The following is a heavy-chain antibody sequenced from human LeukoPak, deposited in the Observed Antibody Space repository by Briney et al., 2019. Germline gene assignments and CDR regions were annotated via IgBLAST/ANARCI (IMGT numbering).Heavy chain of an antibody. CDR1: GYTFTGYF. CDR2: INPNSGGT. V-gene: IGHV1-2*02. CDR3: ARGERGTHLWD. Sequence: GASVTVSCTASGYTFTGYFIHWVRQAPGQGLDWMGWINPNSGGTNYAQKFQGRVTMTRDTSISTAYMELSRLRSDDTAVYYCARGERGTHLWDWGQGTLVTVSS. J-gene: IGHJ4*02. D-gene: IGHD5-18*01.